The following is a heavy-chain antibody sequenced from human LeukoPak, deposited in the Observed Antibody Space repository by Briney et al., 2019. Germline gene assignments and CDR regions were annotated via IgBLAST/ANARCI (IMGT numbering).Heavy chain of an antibody. J-gene: IGHJ6*02. CDR1: GFTFSSYW. V-gene: IGHV3-53*01. D-gene: IGHD3-9*01. CDR3: ARDVDYYDTLTGYYQHFGMDV. Sequence: GGSLRLSCAASGFTFSSYWMHWVRQAPGKGLEWVSVIYSGGSTYYSDSVKGRFTISRDNSKNTLYLQMNSLRAEDTAVYYCARDVDYYDTLTGYYQHFGMDVWGQGTTVTVSS. CDR2: IYSGGST.